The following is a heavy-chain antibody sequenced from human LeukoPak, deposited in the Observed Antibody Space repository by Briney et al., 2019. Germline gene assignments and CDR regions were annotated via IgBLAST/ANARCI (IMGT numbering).Heavy chain of an antibody. CDR3: VKSASTWYLFDY. CDR2: IISNGEST. CDR1: GFTFSGYA. V-gene: IGHV3-64*03. J-gene: IGHJ4*02. D-gene: IGHD6-13*01. Sequence: GGSLRLSCSASGFTFSGYAMHWVRQAPGEGLEYVSAIISNGESTYYSDSVKDRFTISRDNSKNTLYLQMSSLRPEDTAVYYCVKSASTWYLFDYWGQGTLVNVSS.